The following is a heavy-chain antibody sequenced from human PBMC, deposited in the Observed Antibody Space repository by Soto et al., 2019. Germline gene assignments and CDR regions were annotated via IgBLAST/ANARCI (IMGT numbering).Heavy chain of an antibody. CDR1: GFTFSSYA. CDR3: ARWHNFAFDI. V-gene: IGHV3-30-3*01. D-gene: IGHD2-21*01. CDR2: ISYDGSNK. Sequence: QVQLVESGGGVDQPGRSLRLSCAASGFTFSSYAMHWVRQAPGKGLEWVAVISYDGSNKYYADSVNGRFTISIDNSKTTLYLQMISLRAEDAVVYYCARWHNFAFDIWGQGTMVTVS. J-gene: IGHJ3*02.